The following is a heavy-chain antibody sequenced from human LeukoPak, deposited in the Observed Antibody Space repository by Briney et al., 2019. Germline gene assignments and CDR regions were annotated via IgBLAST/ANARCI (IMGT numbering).Heavy chain of an antibody. CDR2: ISAYNGNT. D-gene: IGHD2-2*01. J-gene: IGHJ5*02. Sequence: GASVKVSCKASGYTFTSYAFRWVRQAPGQGLEWMGWISAYNGNTNYAQKLQGRVTMTTDTSTSTAYMELRSLRSDDTAVYYCARGGAYCSSTSCHIQNWFDPWGQGTLVTVSS. V-gene: IGHV1-18*01. CDR1: GYTFTSYA. CDR3: ARGGAYCSSTSCHIQNWFDP.